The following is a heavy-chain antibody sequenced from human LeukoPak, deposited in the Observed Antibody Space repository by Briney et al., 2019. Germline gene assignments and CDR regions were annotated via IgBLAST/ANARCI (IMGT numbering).Heavy chain of an antibody. Sequence: GGSLRLSCAASGFTFSNYAMSWVRQAPGKGLECVLGISGSGGSSYYADSVKGRFTISRDNSKNMLYLQMNSLRAEDTAVYYCAKAAGQWVVGGHYYFDYWGQGTLVTVSS. CDR2: ISGSGGSS. D-gene: IGHD6-19*01. CDR3: AKAAGQWVVGGHYYFDY. CDR1: GFTFSNYA. J-gene: IGHJ4*02. V-gene: IGHV3-23*01.